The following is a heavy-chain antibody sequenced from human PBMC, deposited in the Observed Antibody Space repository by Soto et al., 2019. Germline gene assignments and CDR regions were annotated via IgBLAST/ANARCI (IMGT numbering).Heavy chain of an antibody. CDR3: VATTQLSVDY. CDR1: GGSISSGGYY. CDR2: IYYSGST. Sequence: SETLSLTCTVSGGSISSGGYYWSWIRQHPGKGLEWIGYIYYSGSTYYNPSLKSRVTISVDTSKNQFSLKLSSVTAAETAVYYCVATTQLSVDYWGQGTLVTVSS. D-gene: IGHD2-15*01. V-gene: IGHV4-31*03. J-gene: IGHJ4*02.